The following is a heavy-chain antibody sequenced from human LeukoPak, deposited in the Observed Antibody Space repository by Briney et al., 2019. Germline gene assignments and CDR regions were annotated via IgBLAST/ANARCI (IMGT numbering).Heavy chain of an antibody. J-gene: IGHJ6*03. CDR1: GFTFSSYE. Sequence: GGSLRLSCAASGFTFSSYEMNWVRQAPGKGLEWVPYISSSGSTIYYADSVKGRFTISRDNAKNSLYLQMNSLRAEDTAVYYCAGTGYSSSWFPGDAYYYYYMDVWGKGTTVTVSS. CDR3: AGTGYSSSWFPGDAYYYYYMDV. D-gene: IGHD6-13*01. V-gene: IGHV3-48*03. CDR2: ISSSGSTI.